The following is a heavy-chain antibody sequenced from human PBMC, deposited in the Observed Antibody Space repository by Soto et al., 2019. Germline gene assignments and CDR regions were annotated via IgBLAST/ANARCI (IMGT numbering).Heavy chain of an antibody. D-gene: IGHD6-19*01. CDR3: ARVGSSGWSPDY. CDR1: GGSISGHY. CDR2: IFYSGST. Sequence: SETLSLTCTVSGGSISGHYWTWIRQPPGKGLEWIGYIFYSGSTNYNPSLKSRVTISVDTSKNQFSLKLSSVTAADTAVYYCARVGSSGWSPDYWGPGTLVTVSS. V-gene: IGHV4-59*11. J-gene: IGHJ4*02.